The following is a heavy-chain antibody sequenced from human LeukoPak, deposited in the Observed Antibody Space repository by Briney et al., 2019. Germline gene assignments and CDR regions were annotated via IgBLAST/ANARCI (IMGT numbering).Heavy chain of an antibody. Sequence: PGRSLRLSCVASGFXFSTYVMHWVRQAPGKGLEWVAVIWYDGSKKYYADSVKGRFTVSRDNSKNTLYLEMNSLRAEDTAVYYCARDQVHYFDYWGQGTLVTVSS. D-gene: IGHD3-10*01. V-gene: IGHV3-33*01. CDR3: ARDQVHYFDY. J-gene: IGHJ4*02. CDR1: GFXFSTYV. CDR2: IWYDGSKK.